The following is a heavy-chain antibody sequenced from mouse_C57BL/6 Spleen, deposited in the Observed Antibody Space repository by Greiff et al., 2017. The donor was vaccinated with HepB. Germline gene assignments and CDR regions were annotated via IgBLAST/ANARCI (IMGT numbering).Heavy chain of an antibody. J-gene: IGHJ4*01. CDR1: GYTFTSYW. CDR2: IHPNSGST. CDR3: ATGTGGYPMDY. D-gene: IGHD4-1*01. V-gene: IGHV1-64*01. Sequence: QVHVKQPGAELVKPGASVKLSCKASGYTFTSYWMHWVKQRPGQGLEWIGMIHPNSGSTNYNEKFKSKATLTVDKSSSTAYMQLSSLTSEDSAVYYCATGTGGYPMDYWGQGTSVTVSS.